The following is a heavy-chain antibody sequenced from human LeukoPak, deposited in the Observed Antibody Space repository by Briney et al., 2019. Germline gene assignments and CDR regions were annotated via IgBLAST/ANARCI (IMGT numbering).Heavy chain of an antibody. J-gene: IGHJ4*02. Sequence: GGSLRLSCAASGFTFSRYAMSWVRQAPGKGLEWVSTISDSGGSTYYADSVKGRFTISRDNSKNALYVQMNSLRAEDTAVYYCAKVDYSNYLSYYFDYWGQGTLVTVSS. CDR2: ISDSGGST. D-gene: IGHD4-11*01. CDR1: GFTFSRYA. CDR3: AKVDYSNYLSYYFDY. V-gene: IGHV3-23*01.